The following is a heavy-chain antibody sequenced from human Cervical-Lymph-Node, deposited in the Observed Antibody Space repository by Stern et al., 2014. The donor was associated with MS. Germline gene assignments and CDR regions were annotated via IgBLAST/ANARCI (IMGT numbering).Heavy chain of an antibody. CDR1: GFSIRSYW. CDR2: INRDGRRT. V-gene: IGHV3-74*01. D-gene: IGHD3-10*01. J-gene: IGHJ4*02. CDR3: SKDTYGPEDF. Sequence: EVQLVESGGGLVQPGGSLTLSCVASGFSIRSYWMHWVRQGPGRGLEWVARINRDGRRTDHAVSVRGRFTISRDKARNTLYLQMHSLRAEDAAVYYCSKDTYGPEDFWGQGTSVTVSS.